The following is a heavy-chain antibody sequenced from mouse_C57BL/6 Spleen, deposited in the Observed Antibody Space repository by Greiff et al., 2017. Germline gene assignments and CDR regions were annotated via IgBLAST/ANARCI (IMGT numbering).Heavy chain of an antibody. CDR1: GYTFTDYY. Sequence: EVKLMESGPVLVKPGASVKMSCKASGYTFTDYYMNWVKQSHGKSLEWIGVINPYNGGTSYNQKFKGKATLTVDKSSSTAYMELNSLTSEDSAVYYCARLRLYYAMDYWGQGTSVTVSS. V-gene: IGHV1-19*01. CDR3: ARLRLYYAMDY. J-gene: IGHJ4*01. CDR2: INPYNGGT.